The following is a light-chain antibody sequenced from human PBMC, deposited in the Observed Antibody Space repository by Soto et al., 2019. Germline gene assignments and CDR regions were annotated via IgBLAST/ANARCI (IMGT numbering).Light chain of an antibody. V-gene: IGLV2-14*01. CDR2: EVS. J-gene: IGLJ3*02. CDR3: RSYTSSSTRV. CDR1: SSDVGGYNY. Sequence: QSALTQPASVSGSPGQSITISCTGTSSDVGGYNYVSWYQQHPGKAPKLMIYEVSNRPSGVSNRFSGSKSGNTASLTISGLQDEDEAAYYCRSYTSSSTRVFGGGTKLTVL.